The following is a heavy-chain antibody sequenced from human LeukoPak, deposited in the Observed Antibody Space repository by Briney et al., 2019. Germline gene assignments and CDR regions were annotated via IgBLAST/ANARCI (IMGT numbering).Heavy chain of an antibody. CDR3: AKVYYDSSGYYDGNFDY. CDR2: ISGSGGDT. CDR1: GFTFSTYA. V-gene: IGHV3-23*01. Sequence: GGSLRLSCAASGFTFSTYAMSWVRQAPGKGLEWVSAISGSGGDTYYADSVKGRFTISRDNSKNTLYLQMNSLRAEDTAVYYCAKVYYDSSGYYDGNFDYWGQGTLVTVSS. D-gene: IGHD3-22*01. J-gene: IGHJ4*02.